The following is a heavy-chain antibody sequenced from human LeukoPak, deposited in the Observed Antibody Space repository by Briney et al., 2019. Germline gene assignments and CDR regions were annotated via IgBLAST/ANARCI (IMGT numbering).Heavy chain of an antibody. D-gene: IGHD3-16*02. Sequence: GGSLRLSCAASGFTLSSYGMHWVRQAPGKGLEWVAVISYDGSNKYYADSVKGRFTISRDNSKNTLYLQMNSLRAEDTAVYYCAKETGVWGSYRYTGDYFDYWGQGTLVTVSS. CDR1: GFTLSSYG. J-gene: IGHJ4*02. V-gene: IGHV3-30*18. CDR3: AKETGVWGSYRYTGDYFDY. CDR2: ISYDGSNK.